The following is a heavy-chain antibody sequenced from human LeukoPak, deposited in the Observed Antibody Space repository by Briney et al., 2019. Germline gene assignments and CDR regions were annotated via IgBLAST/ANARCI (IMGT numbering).Heavy chain of an antibody. J-gene: IGHJ5*02. D-gene: IGHD3-9*01. CDR1: GFTFSNYW. CDR2: IKPDGSEK. CDR3: ARVTVRYFDWLPRSHNWFDP. V-gene: IGHV3-7*01. Sequence: PGGSLRLSCAASGFTFSNYWMTWVRQAPGKGLEWVANIKPDGSEKYYVDSVKGRFTISRDNAKKSLYLQINSLRAEDTAVYYCARVTVRYFDWLPRSHNWFDPWGQGTLVTVSS.